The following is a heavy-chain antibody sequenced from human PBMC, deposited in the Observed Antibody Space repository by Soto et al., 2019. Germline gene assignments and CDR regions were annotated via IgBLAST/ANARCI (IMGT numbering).Heavy chain of an antibody. CDR2: ISFTGDT. Sequence: QVQLQESGPGLVKPSETLSLICTVSGDSVSGGGYYWTWIRQPPGKGLEWIGYISFTGDTTYNPSLRRRVAIAMHTSKNQFSLKLTSATAADPALYYCSSGGHYYHSMIWGPGTLVTVSS. D-gene: IGHD3-22*01. J-gene: IGHJ4*02. V-gene: IGHV4-61*08. CDR1: GDSVSGGGYY. CDR3: SSGGHYYHSMI.